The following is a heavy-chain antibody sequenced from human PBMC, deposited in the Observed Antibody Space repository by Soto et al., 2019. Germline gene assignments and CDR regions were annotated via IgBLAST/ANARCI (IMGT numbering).Heavy chain of an antibody. Sequence: EVQLVESGGGLVQPGGSLKLSCAASGFTFSGSAMHWVRQASGKGLEWVGRIRSKANNYATADGASVKGRFTISRDDSKNTAYLQMNSLKTEDTAVYYCSRQDSDFWSGKPQYYMDVWGKGTTVTVSS. CDR3: SRQDSDFWSGKPQYYMDV. D-gene: IGHD3-3*01. V-gene: IGHV3-73*01. J-gene: IGHJ6*03. CDR2: IRSKANNYAT. CDR1: GFTFSGSA.